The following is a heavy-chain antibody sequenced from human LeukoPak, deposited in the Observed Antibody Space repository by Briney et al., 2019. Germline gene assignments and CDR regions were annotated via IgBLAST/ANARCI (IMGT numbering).Heavy chain of an antibody. V-gene: IGHV1-3*01. CDR3: AVPYYDSSGYEPPFDY. CDR2: INAGNGNT. D-gene: IGHD3-22*01. CDR1: GYTFTSYA. Sequence: GASVKVSCKASGYTFTSYAMHWVRQAPGQRLEWMGWINAGNGNTKYSQKFQGRVTITRDTSASTAYMELSSLRSEDTAVYYCAVPYYDSSGYEPPFDYWGQGTLVTVSS. J-gene: IGHJ4*02.